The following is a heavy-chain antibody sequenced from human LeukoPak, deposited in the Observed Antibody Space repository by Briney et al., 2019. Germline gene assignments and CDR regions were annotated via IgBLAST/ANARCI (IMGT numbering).Heavy chain of an antibody. J-gene: IGHJ4*02. CDR1: GFTFRSYE. CDR2: ISSSGTTV. V-gene: IGHV3-48*03. Sequence: GGSLRLSCAASGFTFRSYEMNWVRQAPGKGLDWVSYISSSGTTVYYADSVRGRFTISRDNAKNSLHLQMDSLRVDDTAVYYCARSTKGDSDHWGQGTLVTVSS. CDR3: ARSTKGDSDH. D-gene: IGHD3-10*01.